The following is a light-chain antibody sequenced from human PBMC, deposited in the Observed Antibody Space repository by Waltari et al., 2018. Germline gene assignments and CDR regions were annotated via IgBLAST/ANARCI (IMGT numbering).Light chain of an antibody. CDR1: KLGDKY. V-gene: IGLV3-1*01. CDR3: QAWDSSTGVV. CDR2: QDS. Sequence: SYELTQPPSVSVSPGQTASITCPGDKLGDKYACWYQQKPGQSPVLVIYQDSKRPSGIPERFSGSNSGNTANLTISGTQAMDEADYYCQAWDSSTGVVFGGGTKLTVL. J-gene: IGLJ2*01.